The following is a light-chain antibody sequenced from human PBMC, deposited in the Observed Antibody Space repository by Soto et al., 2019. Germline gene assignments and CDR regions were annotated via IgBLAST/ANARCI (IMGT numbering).Light chain of an antibody. CDR1: SSDVGGYNY. J-gene: IGLJ1*01. CDR2: EVS. CDR3: SSYAGSSNDI. V-gene: IGLV2-8*01. Sequence: QSALTQPPSASGSPGQSVIISCTGTSSDVGGYNYVSWYQQHPGKAPKLLIYEVSKRPSGVPDRFSGSKSGNTASLTVSGLQAEDEADYYCSSYAGSSNDIFGTGTKVTVL.